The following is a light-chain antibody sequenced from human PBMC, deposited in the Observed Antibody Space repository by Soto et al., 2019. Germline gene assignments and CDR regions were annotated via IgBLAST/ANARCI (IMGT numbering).Light chain of an antibody. V-gene: IGLV2-14*01. J-gene: IGLJ1*01. CDR2: EVS. CDR1: SSDVGGYNY. Sequence: QYALTHPGSVSGSPGQSITISCTGTSSDVGGYNYVSWYQHHPGKAPKLMLYEVSNRPSGVSSRFSGSKSGNTASLTISGLQAEDEADYYCTSYTTSSNLVVFGSGTKVTXL. CDR3: TSYTTSSNLVV.